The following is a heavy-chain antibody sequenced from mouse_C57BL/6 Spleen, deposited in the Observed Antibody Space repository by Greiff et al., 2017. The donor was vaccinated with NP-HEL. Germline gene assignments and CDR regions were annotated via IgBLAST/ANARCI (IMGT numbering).Heavy chain of an antibody. Sequence: VQLQQSDAELVKPGASVKISCKVSGYTFTDHTIHWMKQRPEQGLEWIGYIYPRDGSTKYNEKFKGKATLTADISSSTAYMQLNSLTSEDSAVYFYAGGPYYSSSYYFDYWGQGTTLTVSS. CDR3: AGGPYYSSSYYFDY. V-gene: IGHV1-78*01. CDR2: IYPRDGST. J-gene: IGHJ2*01. CDR1: GYTFTDHT. D-gene: IGHD1-1*01.